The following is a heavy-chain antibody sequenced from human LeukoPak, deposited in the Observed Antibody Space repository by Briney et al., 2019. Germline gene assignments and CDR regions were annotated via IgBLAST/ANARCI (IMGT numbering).Heavy chain of an antibody. CDR2: ISGSGGST. CDR1: GFTVSSHH. D-gene: IGHD2-2*02. J-gene: IGHJ3*02. V-gene: IGHV3-23*01. Sequence: PGGSLRLSCATSGFTVSSHHMTWVRQAPGKGLEWVSAISGSGGSTYYADSVKGRFTISRDNSKNTLYLQMNSLRAEDTAVYYCAKEGYCSSTSCCTDAFDIWGQGTMVTVSS. CDR3: AKEGYCSSTSCCTDAFDI.